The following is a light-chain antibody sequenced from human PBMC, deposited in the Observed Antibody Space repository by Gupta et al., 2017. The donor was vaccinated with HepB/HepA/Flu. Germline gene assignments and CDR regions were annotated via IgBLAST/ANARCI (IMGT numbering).Light chain of an antibody. CDR1: QTINTY. J-gene: IGKJ1*01. CDR3: QQTYSTSLT. Sequence: DIQMTQYPSSLSASVGDRVTITCRASQTINTYVKWYQQRPGKAPKLLIFAASNLLSGVPSRFSGSGSGTDFTLTISNLQPEDFATYYCQQTYSTSLTFGQGTKVEIK. CDR2: AAS. V-gene: IGKV1-39*01.